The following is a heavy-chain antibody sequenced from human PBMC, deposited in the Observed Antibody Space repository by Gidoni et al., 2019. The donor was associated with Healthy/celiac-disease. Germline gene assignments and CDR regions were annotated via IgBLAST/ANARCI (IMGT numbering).Heavy chain of an antibody. CDR2: IWYDGSNK. Sequence: QVQLVESGGGVVQPGRSLRLSCAASGFTFSSYGMHWVRQAPGKGLEWVAVIWYDGSNKYYADSVKGRFTISRDNSKNTLYLQMNSLRAEDTAVYYCARGSVVAGDAFDIWGQGTMVTVSS. CDR1: GFTFSSYG. CDR3: ARGSVVAGDAFDI. V-gene: IGHV3-33*01. D-gene: IGHD6-19*01. J-gene: IGHJ3*02.